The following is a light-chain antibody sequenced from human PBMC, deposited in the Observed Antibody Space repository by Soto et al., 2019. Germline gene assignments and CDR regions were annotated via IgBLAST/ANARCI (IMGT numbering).Light chain of an antibody. CDR2: RAS. CDR3: QQYGSSPWT. Sequence: EIVLTQSPDTLSLSPGERATLSCRASQSVSSSFLAWYHQKPGQAPRLLIYRASSRATGIPDRFTGSGSGIDFTLTISRLEPEDFALYYCQQYGSSPWTFGQGTKVEIK. CDR1: QSVSSSF. V-gene: IGKV3-20*01. J-gene: IGKJ1*01.